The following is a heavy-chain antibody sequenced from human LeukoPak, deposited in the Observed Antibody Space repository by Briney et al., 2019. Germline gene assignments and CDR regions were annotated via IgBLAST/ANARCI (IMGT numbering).Heavy chain of an antibody. CDR1: GFTFSDYA. V-gene: IGHV3-23*01. D-gene: IGHD3-16*02. J-gene: IGHJ4*02. CDR2: ISDSGGST. Sequence: GGSLRLSCVASGFTFSDYAMSWVRQAPGKGLECVSGISDSGGSTYYADSVKGRCTISRDNSKNTVSLLMNNLRAEDTAVYFCARHDSFIPYWGQGTLVTVTS. CDR3: ARHDSFIPY.